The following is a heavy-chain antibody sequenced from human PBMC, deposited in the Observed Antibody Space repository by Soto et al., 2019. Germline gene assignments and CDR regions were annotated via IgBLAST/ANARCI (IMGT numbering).Heavy chain of an antibody. D-gene: IGHD4-4*01. V-gene: IGHV4-39*01. CDR1: GGSISSSSYY. CDR2: IYYSGST. J-gene: IGHJ3*02. CDR3: ASYSGRQAFDI. Sequence: QLQLQESGPGLVKPSETLSLTCTVSGGSISSSSYYWGWIRQPPGKGLEWIGSIYYSGSTYYNPSPMGRVTISVDSSKNQCSLKLGSVAAADTAGYYCASYSGRQAFDIWGQGTMVTVSS.